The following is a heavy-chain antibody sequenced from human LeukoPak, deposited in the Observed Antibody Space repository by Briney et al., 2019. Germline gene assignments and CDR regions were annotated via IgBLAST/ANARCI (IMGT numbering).Heavy chain of an antibody. D-gene: IGHD2-21*02. Sequence: PGRSLRLSCAASGFTFDDYAMHWVRQAPGKGLEWVSGISWNSGSIGYADSVKGRFTISRDNAKNSLYLQMNSLRAEDTALYYCAKDSAVVVTAIDYWGQGTLVTVSS. CDR2: ISWNSGSI. CDR3: AKDSAVVVTAIDY. CDR1: GFTFDDYA. V-gene: IGHV3-9*01. J-gene: IGHJ4*02.